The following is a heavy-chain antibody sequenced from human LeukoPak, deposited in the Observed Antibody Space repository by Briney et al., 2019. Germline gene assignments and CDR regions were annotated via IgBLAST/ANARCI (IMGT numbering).Heavy chain of an antibody. CDR2: INHSGST. Sequence: SETLSLTCAVYGESFSGYYWSWIRQPPGKGLEWIGEINHSGSTNYNPSLKSRVTISVDTSKNQFSLKLSSVTAADTAAYYCARGAPRRGYYYDSSGYSKDSLIDYWGQGTLVTVSS. J-gene: IGHJ4*02. CDR1: GESFSGYY. CDR3: ARGAPRRGYYYDSSGYSKDSLIDY. V-gene: IGHV4-34*01. D-gene: IGHD3-22*01.